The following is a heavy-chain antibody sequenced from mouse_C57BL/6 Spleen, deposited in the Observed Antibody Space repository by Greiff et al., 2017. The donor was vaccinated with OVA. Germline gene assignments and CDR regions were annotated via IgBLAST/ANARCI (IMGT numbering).Heavy chain of an antibody. CDR1: GFSFTSYG. V-gene: IGHV2-2*01. CDR2: IWSGGST. J-gene: IGHJ4*01. D-gene: IGHD1-1*01. CDR3: ARRGYGSSERTTYYAMDY. Sequence: QVQLQQSGPGLVQPSQSLSITCTVSGFSFTSYGVHWVRQSPGKGLEWLGVIWSGGSTDYNAAFISRLSISKDNSKSQVFFKMNSLQADDTAIYYCARRGYGSSERTTYYAMDYWGQGTSVTVSS.